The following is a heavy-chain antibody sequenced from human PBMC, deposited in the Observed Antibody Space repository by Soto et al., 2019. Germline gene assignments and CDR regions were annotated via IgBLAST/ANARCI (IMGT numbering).Heavy chain of an antibody. Sequence: QVQLVESGGGVVQPGRYLRLSCAASGFTFISYAMHCFRQAPGKGLAWVAIISYDVSNKYYADSVKGRFTISRDKSKNTLYLQMNSLIAEDTAVYYCARSREQQRWAHAFYIWVQGTMVTVSS. D-gene: IGHD6-13*01. J-gene: IGHJ3*02. CDR1: GFTFISYA. CDR2: ISYDVSNK. CDR3: ARSREQQRWAHAFYI. V-gene: IGHV3-30-3*01.